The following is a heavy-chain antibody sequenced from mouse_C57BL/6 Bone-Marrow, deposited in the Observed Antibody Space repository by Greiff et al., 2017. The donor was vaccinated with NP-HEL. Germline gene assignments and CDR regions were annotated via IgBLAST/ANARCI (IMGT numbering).Heavy chain of an antibody. CDR1: GYTFTNYW. V-gene: IGHV1-63*01. CDR2: IYPGGGYT. CDR3: AREGDSSGLYYFDY. J-gene: IGHJ2*01. D-gene: IGHD3-2*02. Sequence: QVQLKQSGAELVRPGTSVKMSCKASGYTFTNYWIGWAKQRPGHGLEWIGDIYPGGGYTNYNEKFKGKATLTADKSSSTAYMQFSSLTSEDSAIYYCAREGDSSGLYYFDYWGQGTTLTVSS.